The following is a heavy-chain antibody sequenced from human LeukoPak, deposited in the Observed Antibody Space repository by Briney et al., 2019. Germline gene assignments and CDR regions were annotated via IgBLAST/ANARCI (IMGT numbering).Heavy chain of an antibody. D-gene: IGHD3-22*01. CDR3: ARHDNYYDSSGPIDY. CDR2: IYPGDSDT. CDR1: GYSFSSYW. J-gene: IGHJ4*02. V-gene: IGHV5-51*01. Sequence: GESLKISCKGSGYSFSSYWIGWVRQMPGKGLEWMGIIYPGDSDTRYSPSFQGQVTISADKSISTAYLQWSSLKASDTAMYYCARHDNYYDSSGPIDYWGQGTLVTVSS.